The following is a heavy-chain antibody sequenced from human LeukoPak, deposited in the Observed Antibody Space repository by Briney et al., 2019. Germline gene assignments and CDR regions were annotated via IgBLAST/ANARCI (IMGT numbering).Heavy chain of an antibody. CDR3: GRDPSPRRGHQLVHQGYSDY. CDR1: GYTFTAYY. D-gene: IGHD2-2*01. Sequence: ASVKVSCKTSGYTFTAYYMHWMRQAPGQGPEWMGWINPNSGATDYAQKFQGRVTMTRDTPISTVYMELSGLTSDDTAVYYCGRDPSPRRGHQLVHQGYSDYWGQGTLVTVSS. CDR2: INPNSGAT. V-gene: IGHV1-2*02. J-gene: IGHJ4*02.